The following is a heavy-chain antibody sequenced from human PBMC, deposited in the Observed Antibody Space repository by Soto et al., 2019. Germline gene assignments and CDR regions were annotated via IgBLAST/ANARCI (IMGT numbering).Heavy chain of an antibody. V-gene: IGHV3-9*01. J-gene: IGHJ4*02. D-gene: IGHD3-10*01. Sequence: GGSLRLSCAASGFTFDDYAMHWVRQAPGKGLEWVSGISWNSGSIGYADSVKGRFTISRDNAKNSLYLQMNSLRAEDTALYYCAKDPRGTMVRGGVPNYFDYWGQGTLVTVSS. CDR1: GFTFDDYA. CDR3: AKDPRGTMVRGGVPNYFDY. CDR2: ISWNSGSI.